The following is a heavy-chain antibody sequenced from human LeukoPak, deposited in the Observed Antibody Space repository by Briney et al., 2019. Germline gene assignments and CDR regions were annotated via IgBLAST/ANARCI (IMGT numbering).Heavy chain of an antibody. Sequence: PGGSLLLSCAASGFTFSSYGMSWVRSAPCTVLACFSVVTGNAGSTYHADTVKGRFTISRDNSKNTLYLQMNSLRADDTAVYYCAKDQVGGTADYFDYWGQGTLVTVSS. CDR2: VTGNAGST. D-gene: IGHD1-26*01. CDR3: AKDQVGGTADYFDY. V-gene: IGHV3-23*01. J-gene: IGHJ4*02. CDR1: GFTFSSYG.